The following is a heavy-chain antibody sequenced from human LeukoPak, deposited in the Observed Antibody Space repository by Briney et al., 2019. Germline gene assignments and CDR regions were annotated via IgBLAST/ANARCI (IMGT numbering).Heavy chain of an antibody. CDR2: IKQDGSES. D-gene: IGHD3-16*01. Sequence: PGGSVRLSCAAAGFTLSNYWMSWVRQAPGKGLEWVANIKQDGSESYYVDSVKGRFTFSRDNAKNSLYLQINSLRAEDTAVYYCARLGEKADFDYWGQGTLVTVSS. V-gene: IGHV3-7*01. CDR3: ARLGEKADFDY. J-gene: IGHJ4*02. CDR1: GFTLSNYW.